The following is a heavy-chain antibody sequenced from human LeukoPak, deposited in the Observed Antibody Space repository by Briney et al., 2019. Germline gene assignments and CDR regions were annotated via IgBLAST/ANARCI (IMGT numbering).Heavy chain of an antibody. V-gene: IGHV3-30-3*01. J-gene: IGHJ4*02. CDR1: GFTFSSYA. Sequence: ARGSLRLSCAASGFTFSSYAMHWVRQAPGKGLEWVAVISYDGSNKYYADSVKGRFTISRDNSKNTLYLQMNSLRAEDTAVYYCARVAYCGGDCYSRGFDYWGQGTLVTVSS. CDR3: ARVAYCGGDCYSRGFDY. D-gene: IGHD2-21*02. CDR2: ISYDGSNK.